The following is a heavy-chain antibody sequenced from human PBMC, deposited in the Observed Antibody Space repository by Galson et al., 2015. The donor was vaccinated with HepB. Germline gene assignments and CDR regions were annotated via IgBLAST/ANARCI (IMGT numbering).Heavy chain of an antibody. Sequence: SLRLSCAASGFNFSTYWMHWVRQAPGKGLVWVSRINSDGSSKSYVDSVKGRFTISRDNAKNTLYLQMNSLRVEDTAVYYCVRVAYSSGSILGYWGQGTLSPSPQ. CDR1: GFNFSTYW. CDR3: VRVAYSSGSILGY. V-gene: IGHV3-74*01. J-gene: IGHJ4*02. D-gene: IGHD6-25*01. CDR2: INSDGSSK.